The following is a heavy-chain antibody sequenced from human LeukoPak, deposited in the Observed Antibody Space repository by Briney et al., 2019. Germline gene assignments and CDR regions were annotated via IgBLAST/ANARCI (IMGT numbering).Heavy chain of an antibody. J-gene: IGHJ3*02. CDR2: ISTRSNYI. Sequence: PGGSLRLSCAASGFTFSSYNMNWVRQAPGKGLEWVSSISTRSNYIYYVDSVKGRFTISRDNAKNSLYLQMNSLRAEDTAVYYCARDQQRSDAFDIWGQGTMVTVSS. CDR1: GFTFSSYN. CDR3: ARDQQRSDAFDI. V-gene: IGHV3-21*01. D-gene: IGHD6-25*01.